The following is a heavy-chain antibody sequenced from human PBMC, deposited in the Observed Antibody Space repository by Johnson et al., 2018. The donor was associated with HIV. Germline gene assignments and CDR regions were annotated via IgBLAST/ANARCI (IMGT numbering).Heavy chain of an antibody. CDR2: IYSGGST. CDR1: GFTVSSNY. D-gene: IGHD1/OR15-1a*01. V-gene: IGHV3-53*01. CDR3: ARGGLGFQNSHDPFDI. J-gene: IGHJ3*02. Sequence: VQLVESGGGLIQPGGSLRLSCAASGFTVSSNYMSWVRQAPGKGLEWVSVIYSGGSTYYADSVKGRFTISRDNSKNTLYLQMHSLRAEATALYYCARGGLGFQNSHDPFDIWGQGTMVTVSS.